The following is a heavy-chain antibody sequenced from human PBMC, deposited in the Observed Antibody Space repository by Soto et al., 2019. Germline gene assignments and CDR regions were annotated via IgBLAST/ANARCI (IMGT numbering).Heavy chain of an antibody. Sequence: QLQLQESGPGLVKPSETLSLTCTVAGGSISSSSYYWGWIRQPPGKGLEWIGSIYYSGSTYYNPSLKGRVTISVDTSKNQFSLKLSSVTAADTAVYYCARQAVGAGSYGYFDLWGRGTLVTVSS. CDR3: ARQAVGAGSYGYFDL. CDR2: IYYSGST. V-gene: IGHV4-39*01. D-gene: IGHD1-26*01. CDR1: GGSISSSSYY. J-gene: IGHJ2*01.